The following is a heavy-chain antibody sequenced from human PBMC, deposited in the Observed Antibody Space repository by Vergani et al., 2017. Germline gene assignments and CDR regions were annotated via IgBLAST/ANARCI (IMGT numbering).Heavy chain of an antibody. V-gene: IGHV3-21*01. CDR2: ISSSSSYI. CDR1: GFTFSRYS. CDR3: ARSRPSGAAASDY. Sequence: EVQLVESGGGLVKPGGSLRLSCAASGFTFSRYSMNWVRQAPGKGLEWVSSISSSSSYIYYADSVKGRFTISRDNAKNSLYLQMNSLRAEDTAVYYCARSRPSGAAASDYWGQGTLVTVSS. J-gene: IGHJ4*02. D-gene: IGHD2-2*01.